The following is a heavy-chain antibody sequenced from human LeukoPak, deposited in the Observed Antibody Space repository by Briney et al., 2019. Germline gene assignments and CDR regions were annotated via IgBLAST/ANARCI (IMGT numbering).Heavy chain of an antibody. D-gene: IGHD4-17*01. V-gene: IGHV3-74*01. Sequence: GRSLRLSCAASGFTFRRYWLHWVRQAPGKGPVWVSRTNTDGSSPTYADSVKGRFTISRDNAKNTLYLQMNSLRAEDTAVYYCVLPGDYGDPRGWGQGTLVTVSS. CDR1: GFTFRRYW. CDR3: VLPGDYGDPRG. CDR2: TNTDGSSP. J-gene: IGHJ4*02.